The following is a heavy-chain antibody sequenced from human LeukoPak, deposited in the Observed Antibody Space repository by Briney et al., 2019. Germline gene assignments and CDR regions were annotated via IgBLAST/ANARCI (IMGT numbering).Heavy chain of an antibody. V-gene: IGHV1-18*01. J-gene: IGHJ5*02. Sequence: GASVKVSCKASGYTFTSYGISWVRQAPGQGPEGMGWISAYNGNTNYAQKLQGRVTMTTDTSTSTAYMELRSLRSDDTAVYYCARAFLGYCSGGSCPRWFDPWGQGTLVLVSS. D-gene: IGHD2-15*01. CDR2: ISAYNGNT. CDR3: ARAFLGYCSGGSCPRWFDP. CDR1: GYTFTSYG.